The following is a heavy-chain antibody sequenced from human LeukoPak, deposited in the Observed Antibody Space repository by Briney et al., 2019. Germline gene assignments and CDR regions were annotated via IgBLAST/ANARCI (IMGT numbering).Heavy chain of an antibody. CDR3: ARATYYYDSSGSRGVDY. CDR1: GYIFTGYY. J-gene: IGHJ4*02. CDR2: INPNSGGA. Sequence: ASVKVSCKASGYIFTGYYMHWVRQAPGQGLEWMGWINPNSGGADYAQNFQGRVTMTRDTSTSTVYMELRTLRSEDTAMYYCARATYYYDSSGSRGVDYWGQGTLVTVSS. D-gene: IGHD3-22*01. V-gene: IGHV1-2*02.